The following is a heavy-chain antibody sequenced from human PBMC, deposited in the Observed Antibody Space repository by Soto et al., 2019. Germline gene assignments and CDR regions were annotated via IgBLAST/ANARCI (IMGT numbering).Heavy chain of an antibody. Sequence: QVQLVQSGAEVKKPGSSVKVSCKASGGTFSSYAISWVRQAPGQGLEWMGGIIPIFGTANYAQKFQGRVTITADESTSTAYMELSSLRSEDTAVYYCATGGTYYYDSSGYYYGRYWGQGTLVTVSS. J-gene: IGHJ4*02. CDR2: IIPIFGTA. CDR3: ATGGTYYYDSSGYYYGRY. D-gene: IGHD3-22*01. CDR1: GGTFSSYA. V-gene: IGHV1-69*01.